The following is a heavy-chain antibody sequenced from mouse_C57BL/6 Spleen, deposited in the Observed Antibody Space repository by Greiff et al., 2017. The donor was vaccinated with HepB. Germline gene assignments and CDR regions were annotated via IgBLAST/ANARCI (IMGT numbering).Heavy chain of an antibody. CDR1: GFTFTDYY. CDR2: IRNKANGYTT. CDR3: ARSRITTVVAPYWYFDV. V-gene: IGHV7-3*01. J-gene: IGHJ1*03. D-gene: IGHD1-1*01. Sequence: EVNLVESGGGLVQPGGSLSLSCAASGFTFTDYYMSWVRQPPGKALEWLGFIRNKANGYTTEYSASVKGRFTISRDNSQSILYLQMNALRAEDSATYYCARSRITTVVAPYWYFDVWGTGTTVTVSS.